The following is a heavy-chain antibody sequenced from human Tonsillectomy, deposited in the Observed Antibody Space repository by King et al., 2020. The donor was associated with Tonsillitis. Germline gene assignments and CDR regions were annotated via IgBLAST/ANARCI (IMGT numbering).Heavy chain of an antibody. D-gene: IGHD6-13*01. CDR3: AREAAAGPFDY. V-gene: IGHV3-72*01. Sequence: EVQLVESGGALVQPGGSLRLSCAASGFTFSYHYMDCVRQAPGKGLEWVGRSRNKANSYITEYAASVKGRFTVTRDDSKNLLFLQMTSLTSEDTGVYYCAREAAAGPFDYWGQGTLVTVSS. J-gene: IGHJ4*02. CDR1: GFTFSYHY. CDR2: SRNKANSYIT.